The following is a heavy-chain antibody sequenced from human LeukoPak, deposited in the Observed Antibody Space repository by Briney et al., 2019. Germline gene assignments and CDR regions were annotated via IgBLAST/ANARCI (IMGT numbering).Heavy chain of an antibody. J-gene: IGHJ4*02. D-gene: IGHD6-13*01. CDR3: AATAGRGIAAAGTWHY. CDR1: GYTFTSYA. CDR2: INAGNGNT. V-gene: IGHV1-3*01. Sequence: GASVKVSCKASGYTFTSYAMHWVRQAPGQRLEWMGWINAGNGNTKYSQKFQGRVTITRDTSASTAYMELSSLRSEDTAVYYCAATAGRGIAAAGTWHYWGQGTLVTVSS.